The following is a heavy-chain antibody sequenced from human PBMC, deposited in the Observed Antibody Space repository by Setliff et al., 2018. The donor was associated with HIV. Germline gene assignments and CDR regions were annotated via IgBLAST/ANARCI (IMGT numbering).Heavy chain of an antibody. CDR1: GDSISSGEYY. Sequence: SETLSLTCTVSGDSISSGEYYWTWIRQTPGKGLEWIGYIYHRGSTYYNPSLKSRVTMSIDTSKNHFSLKLTSVTAADTAVYYCAREGAVLTGGDWLGEAFDLWGQGTMVTVSS. V-gene: IGHV4-30-4*01. CDR3: AREGAVLTGGDWLGEAFDL. D-gene: IGHD2-21*02. J-gene: IGHJ3*01. CDR2: IYHRGST.